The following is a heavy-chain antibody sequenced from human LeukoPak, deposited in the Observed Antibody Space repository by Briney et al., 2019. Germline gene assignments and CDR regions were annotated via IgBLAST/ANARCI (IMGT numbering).Heavy chain of an antibody. D-gene: IGHD1-20*01. V-gene: IGHV1-2*04. Sequence: GASVKVSCKASGYTFTGYYMHWVRQAPGQGLEWMGWINPNSGGTNYAQKIQGWVTMTRDTSISTAYMELSRLRSDDTAVYYCARGYDITGIPYYFDYWGQGTLVTVSS. CDR2: INPNSGGT. CDR1: GYTFTGYY. J-gene: IGHJ4*02. CDR3: ARGYDITGIPYYFDY.